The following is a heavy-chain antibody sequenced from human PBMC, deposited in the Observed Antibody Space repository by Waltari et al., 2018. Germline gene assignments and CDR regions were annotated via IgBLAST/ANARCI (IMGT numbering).Heavy chain of an antibody. V-gene: IGHV1-69*12. CDR1: GGTFSSYA. J-gene: IGHJ3*02. Sequence: QVQLVQSGAEVKKPGSLVKVSCKASGGTFSSYAISWVRQAPGQGLEWMGGLIPIFGTANYAQKFQGRVTITADESTSTAYMELSSLRSEDTAVYYCARDRLVATMGHDAFDIWGQGTMVTVSS. CDR3: ARDRLVATMGHDAFDI. CDR2: LIPIFGTA. D-gene: IGHD5-12*01.